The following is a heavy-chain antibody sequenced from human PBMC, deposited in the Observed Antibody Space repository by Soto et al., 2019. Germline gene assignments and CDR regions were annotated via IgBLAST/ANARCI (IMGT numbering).Heavy chain of an antibody. V-gene: IGHV3-30*18. CDR1: GFTFSTYV. J-gene: IGHJ3*02. CDR3: AKESDAFDI. CDR2: LSYDESLE. Sequence: GSLRLSCAASGFTFSTYVMHWVRQAPGKGLEWVALLSYDESLEYYADSVRGRFTISRDSSKNTVYLQMNNLRPEDTAVYYCAKESDAFDIWGQGTMVTVSS.